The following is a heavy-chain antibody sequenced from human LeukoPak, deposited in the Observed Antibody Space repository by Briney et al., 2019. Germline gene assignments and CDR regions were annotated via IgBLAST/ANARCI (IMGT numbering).Heavy chain of an antibody. CDR1: VYTFTSYD. J-gene: IGHJ4*02. V-gene: IGHV1-8*01. CDR3: ARGRRRTPDY. Sequence: ASVKVSCKSSVYTFTSYDINWVRQATGQGLEWMGWMNPNSGNTGYAQKFQGRVTMTRNTYISTAYMELSRLRSEDTAVYYCARGRRRTPDYWGQGTLVTVSS. CDR2: MNPNSGNT.